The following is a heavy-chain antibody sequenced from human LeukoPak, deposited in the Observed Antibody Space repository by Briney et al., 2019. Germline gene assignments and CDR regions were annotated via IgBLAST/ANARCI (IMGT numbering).Heavy chain of an antibody. J-gene: IGHJ4*02. V-gene: IGHV4-30-4*01. Sequence: SETLSLTCTVSGASISSGAYHWSWIRQPPGKGLEWIGYSGNTDYNPSLDSRVTISVDTSKNQLSLRLSSVTTADTAVYFCATYYAGRGGSGYWGQGTLVTVSS. D-gene: IGHD3-10*01. CDR2: SGNT. CDR1: GASISSGAYH. CDR3: ATYYAGRGGSGY.